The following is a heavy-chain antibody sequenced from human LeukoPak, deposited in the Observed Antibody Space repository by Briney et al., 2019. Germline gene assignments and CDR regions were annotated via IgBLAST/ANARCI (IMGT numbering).Heavy chain of an antibody. CDR3: ARDGAVAGTSHNY. Sequence: ASVKVSCKASGYTFTGYYMHWVRQAPGQGLEWMGRINPNSGGTNYAQKFQGRVTMTRDTSISTAYMELSRLRSDDTAGYYCARDGAVAGTSHNYWGQRTLVTVSS. D-gene: IGHD6-19*01. CDR1: GYTFTGYY. J-gene: IGHJ4*02. V-gene: IGHV1-2*06. CDR2: INPNSGGT.